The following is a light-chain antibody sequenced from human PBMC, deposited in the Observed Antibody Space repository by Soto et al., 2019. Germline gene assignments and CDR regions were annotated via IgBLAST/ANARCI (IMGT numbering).Light chain of an antibody. V-gene: IGKV3-11*01. CDR3: QQRSNWPPSWT. CDR1: QSVSSY. Sequence: VLTQSPATLSLSPGASSTLSGRARQSVSSYLAWYQQKPGQAPRLLIYDASNRATGIPARFSGSGSGTDFTLTIRSLEPEDFAVYYCQQRSNWPPSWTFGQGTKVDIK. J-gene: IGKJ1*01. CDR2: DAS.